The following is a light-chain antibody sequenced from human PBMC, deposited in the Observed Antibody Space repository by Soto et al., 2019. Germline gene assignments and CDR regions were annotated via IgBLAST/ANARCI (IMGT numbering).Light chain of an antibody. CDR3: LQDYSYPST. V-gene: IGKV1-6*01. Sequence: AIQMTQSPSSLSVSVGDRVTITCRASQGIRNDLGWYQQKVGKAPKLLIYAASSLQSGVPLRFSGSGSGTDFTLTISSLQPEDVATYYCLQDYSYPSTFGPGTKVDLK. CDR1: QGIRND. J-gene: IGKJ3*01. CDR2: AAS.